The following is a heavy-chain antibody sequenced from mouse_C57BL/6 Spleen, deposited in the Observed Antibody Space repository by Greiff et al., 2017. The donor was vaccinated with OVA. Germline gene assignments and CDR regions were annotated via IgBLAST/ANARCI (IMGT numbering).Heavy chain of an antibody. CDR1: GYTFTEYT. D-gene: IGHD3-1*01. CDR2: FYPGSGSI. Sequence: VKLVESGAELVKPGASVKLSCKASGYTFTEYTIHWVKQRSGQGLEWIGWFYPGSGSIKYNEKFKDKATLTADKSSSTVYMELSRLTSEDSAVYFCARHEEARGTGYYFDYWGQGTTLTVSS. J-gene: IGHJ2*01. V-gene: IGHV1-62-2*01. CDR3: ARHEEARGTGYYFDY.